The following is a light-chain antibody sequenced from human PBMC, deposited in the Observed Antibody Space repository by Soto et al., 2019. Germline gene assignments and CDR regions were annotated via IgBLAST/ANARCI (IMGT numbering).Light chain of an antibody. J-gene: IGKJ5*01. CDR2: AAS. CDR1: QTIYSN. V-gene: IGKV1-39*01. CDR3: QQTYSSIPIT. Sequence: DIQMTQSPSSLPASVGDRVTITCRASQTIYSNLNWYQQKPGKAPNLLIYAASSLESGVPARLSGSGSGTHFTLTIAGLQPEDFATYYCQQTYSSIPITFGQGTRLEIK.